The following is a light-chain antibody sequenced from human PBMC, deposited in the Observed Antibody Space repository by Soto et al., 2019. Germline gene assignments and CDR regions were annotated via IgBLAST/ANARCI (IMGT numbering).Light chain of an antibody. CDR1: QDVSSK. J-gene: IGKJ4*01. CDR2: DAS. CDR3: QQYIRWPLT. V-gene: IGKV3D-15*01. Sequence: EMVVTQSPATLSVSPGERVTLSCRTSQDVSSKLAWYQQKPGQPPSLLIYDASTRATGTPARFSGSGSGTEFTLAVSSQQSEDYALYFCQQYIRWPLTFGGGTKVEIK.